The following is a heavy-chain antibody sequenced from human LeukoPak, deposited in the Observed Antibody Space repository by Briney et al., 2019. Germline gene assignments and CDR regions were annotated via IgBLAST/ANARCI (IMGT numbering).Heavy chain of an antibody. D-gene: IGHD4-11*01. CDR2: ISGSGGST. CDR1: GFTFSSYV. Sequence: PGGSLRLSCAASGFTFSSYVMTWVRQAPGKGLEWVSAISGSGGSTYYADSVKGRFTISRDNSKNTLSLQMNSLRTEDTAVYFCARWGNDYSQFASWGQGTLVTVS. CDR3: ARWGNDYSQFAS. V-gene: IGHV3-23*01. J-gene: IGHJ4*02.